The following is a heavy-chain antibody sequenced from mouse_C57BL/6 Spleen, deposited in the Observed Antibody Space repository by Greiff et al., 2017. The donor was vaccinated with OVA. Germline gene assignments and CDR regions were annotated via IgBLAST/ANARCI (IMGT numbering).Heavy chain of an antibody. J-gene: IGHJ2*01. CDR2: IDPSDSYT. V-gene: IGHV1-69*01. Sequence: VQLQQPGAELVMPGASVKLSCKASGYTFTSYWMHWVKQRPGQGLEWIGEIDPSDSYTNSNQKFKGKSTLTVDKSSSTAYMQLSSLTSEDSAVSYCARRDDYDNFDYWGQGTTLTVSS. CDR3: ARRDDYDNFDY. D-gene: IGHD2-4*01. CDR1: GYTFTSYW.